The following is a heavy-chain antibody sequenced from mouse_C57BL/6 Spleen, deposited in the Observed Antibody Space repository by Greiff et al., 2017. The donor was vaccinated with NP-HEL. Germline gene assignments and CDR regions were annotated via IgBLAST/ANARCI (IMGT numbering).Heavy chain of an antibody. CDR2: INPNNGGT. D-gene: IGHD1-3*01. Sequence: EVQLQQSGPELVKPGASVKISCKASGYTFTDYYMNWVKQSHGKSLEWIGDINPNNGGTSYNQKFKGKATLTVDKSSSTAYMELRSLTSEDSAVYYCAITPAFAYWGQGTLVTVSA. V-gene: IGHV1-26*01. CDR3: AITPAFAY. CDR1: GYTFTDYY. J-gene: IGHJ3*01.